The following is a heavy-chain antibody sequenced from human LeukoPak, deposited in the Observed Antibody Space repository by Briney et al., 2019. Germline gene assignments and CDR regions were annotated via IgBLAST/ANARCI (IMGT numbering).Heavy chain of an antibody. J-gene: IGHJ4*02. CDR3: ARDQYDSVWGSYRPYFDY. CDR1: GYTFTSYG. CDR2: ISPYNGNT. D-gene: IGHD3-16*02. V-gene: IGHV1-18*04. Sequence: ASVKVSCKASGYTFTSYGISWVRQAPGQGLEWVGSISPYNGNTKYAERLQGRVFMTTDTSTRTAYMELRSLRSDDTAVFYCARDQYDSVWGSYRPYFDYWGQGTLVTVSS.